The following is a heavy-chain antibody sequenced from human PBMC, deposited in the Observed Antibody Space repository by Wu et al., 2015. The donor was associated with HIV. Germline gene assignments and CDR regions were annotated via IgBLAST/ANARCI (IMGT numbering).Heavy chain of an antibody. CDR1: GGTFSSYA. Sequence: QVQLVQSGAEVKKPGSSVKVSCKASGGTFSSYAISWVRQAPGQGLEWMGRIIPIFGTANYAQKFQGRVTITADESTSTAYMELSSLRSEDTAVYYCARGGPGYCSGGSCSPFDYWGQGTLVTVSS. V-gene: IGHV1-69*13. CDR3: ARGGPGYCSGGSCSPFDY. J-gene: IGHJ4*02. CDR2: IIPIFGTA. D-gene: IGHD2-15*01.